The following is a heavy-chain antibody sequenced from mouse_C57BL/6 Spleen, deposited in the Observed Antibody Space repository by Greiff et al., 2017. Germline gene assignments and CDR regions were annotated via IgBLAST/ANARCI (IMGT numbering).Heavy chain of an antibody. CDR1: GYTFTSYW. CDR3: AEVTTAQENYFDY. V-gene: IGHV1-7*01. Sequence: QVHVKQSGAELAKPGASVKLSCKASGYTFTSYWMHWVKQRPGQGLEWIGYINPSSGYTKYNQKFKDKATLTADKSSSTAYMQLSSLTYEDSAVYYCAEVTTAQENYFDYWGQGTTLTVSS. D-gene: IGHD3-2*02. CDR2: INPSSGYT. J-gene: IGHJ2*01.